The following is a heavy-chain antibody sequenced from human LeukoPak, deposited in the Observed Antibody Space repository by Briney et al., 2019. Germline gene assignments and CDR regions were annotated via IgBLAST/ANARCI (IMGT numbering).Heavy chain of an antibody. J-gene: IGHJ4*02. CDR3: ARDRDSRGYYYPY. Sequence: GGSLRLSCAASGFTFSSYAMHWVRQAPGKGLEWVAVISYDGSNKYYADSVKGRFTISRDNSKNTLYLQMNSLRAEDTAVYYCARDRDSRGYYYPYWGQGTLVTVSS. CDR2: ISYDGSNK. V-gene: IGHV3-30-3*01. D-gene: IGHD3-22*01. CDR1: GFTFSSYA.